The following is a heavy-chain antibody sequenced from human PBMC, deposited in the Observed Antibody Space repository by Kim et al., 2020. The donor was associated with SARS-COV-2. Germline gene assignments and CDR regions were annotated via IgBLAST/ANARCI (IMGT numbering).Heavy chain of an antibody. CDR3: AGEIGASSGWYG. D-gene: IGHD6-19*01. Sequence: YYVDSVKGRFTISRDSAKNSLYLEMNSLSAEDTAVYFCAGEIGASSGWYGWGQGTLVTVSS. V-gene: IGHV3-7*03. J-gene: IGHJ4*02.